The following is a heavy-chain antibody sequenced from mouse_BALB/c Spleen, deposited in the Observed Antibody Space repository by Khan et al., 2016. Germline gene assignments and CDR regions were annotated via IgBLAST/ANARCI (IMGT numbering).Heavy chain of an antibody. CDR3: ARYWSSYWYFDV. Sequence: QIQLVQSGPELKKPGETVKISCKASGYTFTNYGMNWVKQAPGKGLKWMGWINTYTGEPTYADDFKGRFAFSLETSASTAYLQINNRKNEDTATYFWARYWSSYWYFDVWGAGTTVTVSS. J-gene: IGHJ1*01. V-gene: IGHV9-3-1*01. D-gene: IGHD1-1*01. CDR2: INTYTGEP. CDR1: GYTFTNYG.